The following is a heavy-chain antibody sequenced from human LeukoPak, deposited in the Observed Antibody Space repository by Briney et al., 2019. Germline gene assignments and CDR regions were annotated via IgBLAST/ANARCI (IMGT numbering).Heavy chain of an antibody. CDR3: ARVPAAYYYYYGMDV. CDR1: GYTFTGYY. V-gene: IGHV1-2*02. Sequence: ASVKVSCKASGYTFTGYYMHWVRQAPGQGLEWMGWINPNSGGTNYAQKFQGRVTMTRDTSISTAYMELSRLRSDDTAVHYCARVPAAYYYYYGMDVWGQGTTVTVSS. J-gene: IGHJ6*02. D-gene: IGHD2-2*01. CDR2: INPNSGGT.